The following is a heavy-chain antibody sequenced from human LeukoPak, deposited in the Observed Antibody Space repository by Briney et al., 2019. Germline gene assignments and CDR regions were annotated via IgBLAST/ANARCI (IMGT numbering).Heavy chain of an antibody. V-gene: IGHV4-39*02. CDR1: GGSISSSSYY. CDR2: IYYSGST. Sequence: PSETLSLTCTVSGGSISSSSYYWGWIRQPPGKGLEWIGSIYYSGSTYYNPSLKSRVTISVDTSKNQFSLKLSSVTAADTAVYYCARDQSLYYYGMDVWGQGTTVTVSS. J-gene: IGHJ6*02. CDR3: ARDQSLYYYGMDV.